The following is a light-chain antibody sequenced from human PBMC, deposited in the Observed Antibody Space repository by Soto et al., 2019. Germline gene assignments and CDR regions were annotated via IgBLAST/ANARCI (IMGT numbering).Light chain of an antibody. CDR2: GVS. Sequence: ELVLTQSPVALSLSSGERATLSCRASQSVSSTLLTWYQQKPGQAPRLLIYGVSSRATGIPDRFSGSGSGTGFTLTISRVEPEEFAVYFCQDYGDSSWTFGQGIRVEIK. CDR1: QSVSSTL. CDR3: QDYGDSSWT. V-gene: IGKV3-20*01. J-gene: IGKJ1*01.